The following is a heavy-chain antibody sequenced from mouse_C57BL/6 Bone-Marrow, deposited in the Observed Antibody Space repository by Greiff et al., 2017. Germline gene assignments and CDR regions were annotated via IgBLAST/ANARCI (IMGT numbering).Heavy chain of an antibody. Sequence: EVKLMESGGGLVQPGGSLKLSCAASGFTFSDYGMAWVRQAPRKGPEWVAFISNLAYSIYYADTVTGRFTISRENAKNTLYLEMSSLRSEDTAMYYCARNRRASRAMDYWGKGTSVTVSS. CDR1: GFTFSDYG. CDR2: ISNLAYSI. D-gene: IGHD6-1*01. J-gene: IGHJ4*01. CDR3: ARNRRASRAMDY. V-gene: IGHV5-15*01.